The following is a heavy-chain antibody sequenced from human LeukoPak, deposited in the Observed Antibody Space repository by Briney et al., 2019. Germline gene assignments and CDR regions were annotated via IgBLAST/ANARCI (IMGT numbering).Heavy chain of an antibody. CDR1: GGSISSYY. CDR3: ARGIYYYGSGRGVNWFDP. CDR2: IYTSGST. V-gene: IGHV4-4*07. D-gene: IGHD3-10*01. J-gene: IGHJ5*02. Sequence: SETLSLTCTVSGGSISSYYWSWIRQPAGKGLEWIGRIYTSGSTNYNPSLKSRVTMSVDTSKNQFSLKLSSVTAADTAVYYCARGIYYYGSGRGVNWFDPWGQETLVTVS.